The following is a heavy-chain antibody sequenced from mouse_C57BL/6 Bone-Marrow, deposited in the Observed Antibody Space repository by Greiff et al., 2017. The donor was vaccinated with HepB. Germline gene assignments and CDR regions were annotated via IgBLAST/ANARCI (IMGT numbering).Heavy chain of an antibody. CDR1: GYSITSGYY. CDR3: ARDFGNYPAWFAY. CDR2: ISYDGSN. D-gene: IGHD2-1*01. J-gene: IGHJ3*01. Sequence: VQLQQSGPGLVKPSQSLSLTCSVTGYSITSGYYWNWIRQFPGNKLEWMGYISYDGSNNYNPSLKNRISITRDTSKNQFFLKLNSVTTEDTATYYCARDFGNYPAWFAYWGQGTLVTVSA. V-gene: IGHV3-6*01.